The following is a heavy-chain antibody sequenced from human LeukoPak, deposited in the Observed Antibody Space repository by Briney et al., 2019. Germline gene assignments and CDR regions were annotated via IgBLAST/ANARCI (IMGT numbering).Heavy chain of an antibody. Sequence: ASVKVSCKASGYTLTDHYMHWVRQAPGQGLEWMGWINPNSGGTNYALKFLGRVTMTRDTSTSTVYMEVSSLRSEDTAVYYCAREGVGYYDSSGYRFDYWGQGTLVTVSS. CDR3: AREGVGYYDSSGYRFDY. CDR1: GYTLTDHY. J-gene: IGHJ4*02. V-gene: IGHV1-2*02. CDR2: INPNSGGT. D-gene: IGHD3-22*01.